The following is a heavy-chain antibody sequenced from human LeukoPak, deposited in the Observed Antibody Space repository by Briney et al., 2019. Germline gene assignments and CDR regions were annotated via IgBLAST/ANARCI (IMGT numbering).Heavy chain of an antibody. J-gene: IGHJ2*01. Sequence: GGSLRLSCAASGFTVSSKYLTWVRQAPGKGLEWVSLIYANGNTDYADSVKGRFTISRDISKNTVSLQMNGLRAEDTAVYYCVSYEQQLSDWYFDLWGRGTLVTVSS. CDR1: GFTVSSKY. D-gene: IGHD6-13*01. CDR2: IYANGNT. CDR3: VSYEQQLSDWYFDL. V-gene: IGHV3-53*01.